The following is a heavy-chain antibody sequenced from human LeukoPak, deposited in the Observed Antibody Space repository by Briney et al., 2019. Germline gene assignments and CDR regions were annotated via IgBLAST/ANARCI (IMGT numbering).Heavy chain of an antibody. CDR2: ISSSGST. V-gene: IGHV4-31*03. Sequence: SETLSLTCTVSRGSVSSGYYYWSWIRQHRGKGLEWIGYISSSGSTHYKSSLKSRVIISADTSTNQFSLRLSSVTAADTAFYYCARAVILTPPDYWGQGILVTVSS. D-gene: IGHD3-9*01. CDR1: RGSVSSGYYY. CDR3: ARAVILTPPDY. J-gene: IGHJ4*02.